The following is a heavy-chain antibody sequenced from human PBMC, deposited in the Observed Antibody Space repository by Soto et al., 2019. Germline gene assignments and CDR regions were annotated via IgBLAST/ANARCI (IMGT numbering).Heavy chain of an antibody. CDR2: IIPIFGTA. Sequence: SVKVSCKAAGGTFSSCAISWVRQAPGQGLEWMGGIIPIFGTANYAQKFQGRVTITADESTSTAYMELSSLRSEDTAVYYRAREHWAYSDSRGHQQVAPYFDYWGQGTLVTVSS. J-gene: IGHJ4*02. V-gene: IGHV1-69*13. CDR1: GGTFSSCA. D-gene: IGHD3-22*01. CDR3: AREHWAYSDSRGHQQVAPYFDY.